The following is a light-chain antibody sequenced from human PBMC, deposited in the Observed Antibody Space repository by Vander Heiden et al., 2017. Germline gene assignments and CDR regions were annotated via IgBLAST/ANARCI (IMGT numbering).Light chain of an antibody. Sequence: ELVLTQSPPTLSVSPGERATLSCRASQRVSSNLAWYQQKPGQAPRLLIYGASTRATGIPARFSGSGSGTEFTLTISSLQSEDFAVYYCQQYNNWPPLTFGGGTKVEIK. CDR2: GAS. CDR1: QRVSSN. V-gene: IGKV3-15*01. CDR3: QQYNNWPPLT. J-gene: IGKJ4*01.